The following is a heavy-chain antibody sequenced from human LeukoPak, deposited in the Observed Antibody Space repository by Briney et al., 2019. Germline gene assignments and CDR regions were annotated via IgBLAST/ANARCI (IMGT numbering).Heavy chain of an antibody. Sequence: HSGGSLRLSCAASGFTFSSYTMIWVRQASRKGLEWVSSVSSGSSTIYHADSVKGRFTISRDNAKNSLYLQMNSLRAEDTAVYFCARARASTSNLGYFDYWGQGTLVTVSS. V-gene: IGHV3-48*01. CDR2: VSSGSSTI. D-gene: IGHD1-26*01. CDR3: ARARASTSNLGYFDY. CDR1: GFTFSSYT. J-gene: IGHJ4*02.